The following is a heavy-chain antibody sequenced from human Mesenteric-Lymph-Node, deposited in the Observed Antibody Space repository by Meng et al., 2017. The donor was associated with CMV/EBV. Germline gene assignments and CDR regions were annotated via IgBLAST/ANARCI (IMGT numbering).Heavy chain of an antibody. J-gene: IGHJ6*02. V-gene: IGHV3-23*01. CDR2: ISGSGGST. D-gene: IGHD2-2*01. CDR1: GFSFSDYA. CDR3: ARDSKGCSSTSCSYYYYYGMDV. Sequence: GESLKISCAASGFSFSDYAMNWVRQAPGKGLEWVSTISGSGGSTYYADSVKGRFTISRDNSKNTLYLQMNSLRAEDTAVYYCARDSKGCSSTSCSYYYYYGMDVWGQGTTVTVSS.